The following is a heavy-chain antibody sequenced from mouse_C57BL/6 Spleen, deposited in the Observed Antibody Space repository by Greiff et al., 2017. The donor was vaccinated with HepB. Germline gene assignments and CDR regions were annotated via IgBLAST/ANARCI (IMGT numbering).Heavy chain of an antibody. D-gene: IGHD1-1*01. CDR3: TRDYYGSSYRYFDV. V-gene: IGHV5-9-1*02. Sequence: EVKLVESGEGLVKPGGSLKLSCAASGFTFSSYAMSWVRQTPEKRLEWVAYISSGGDYIYYADTVKGRFTISRDNARNTLYLKMSSLKSEDTAMYYCTRDYYGSSYRYFDVWGTGTTVTVSS. CDR1: GFTFSSYA. CDR2: ISSGGDYI. J-gene: IGHJ1*03.